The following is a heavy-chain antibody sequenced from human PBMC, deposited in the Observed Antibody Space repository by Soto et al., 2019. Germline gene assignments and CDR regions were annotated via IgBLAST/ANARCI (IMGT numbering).Heavy chain of an antibody. CDR2: IIPMFETV. CDR3: ARGLRTGNYGMDV. CDR1: GGTFDNYA. Sequence: SVKVSCKASGGTFDNYAVSWVRQAPGQGLEWMGGIIPMFETVNYAQRFQGRLTIAADESTSTAYMELTSLTSADTAIYFCARGLRTGNYGMDVWGQGTTVTVYS. D-gene: IGHD2-15*01. J-gene: IGHJ6*02. V-gene: IGHV1-69*13.